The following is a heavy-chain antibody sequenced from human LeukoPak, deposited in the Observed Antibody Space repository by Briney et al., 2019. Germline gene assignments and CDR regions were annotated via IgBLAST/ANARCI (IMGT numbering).Heavy chain of an antibody. V-gene: IGHV4-4*02. CDR2: INHSGST. J-gene: IGHJ4*02. D-gene: IGHD2-15*01. Sequence: TSETLSLTCAVSGGSISSNNWWGWVRQPPGKGLEWIGEINHSGSTNYNPSLKSRVTISVDTSKNQFSLKLSSVTAADTAVYYCARGLSAIVYWGQGTLVTVSS. CDR3: ARGLSAIVY. CDR1: GGSISSNNW.